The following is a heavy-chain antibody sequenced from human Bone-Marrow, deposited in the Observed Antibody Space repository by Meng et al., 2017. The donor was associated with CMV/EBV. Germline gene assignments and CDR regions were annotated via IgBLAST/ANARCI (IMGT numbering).Heavy chain of an antibody. CDR2: IRSKANSYAT. V-gene: IGHV3-73*01. CDR3: AKYSTGDQGQAPDD. D-gene: IGHD6-19*01. J-gene: IGHJ4*02. CDR1: GFTFSGSA. Sequence: GESLKISCAASGFTFSGSAMHWVRQASGKGLEWVGRIRSKANSYATAYAASVKGRFTISRDDSKNTAYLQMNSLRAEDTAVYYCAKYSTGDQGQAPDDWGQGTLVTVSS.